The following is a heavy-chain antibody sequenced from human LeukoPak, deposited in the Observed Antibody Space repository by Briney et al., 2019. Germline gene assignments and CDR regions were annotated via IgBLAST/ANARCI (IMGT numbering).Heavy chain of an antibody. CDR3: AKNLLGSESFSWYFDL. V-gene: IGHV3-23*01. CDR1: GVMFSSHG. D-gene: IGHD1-26*01. Sequence: GGSLRLSCAASGVMFSSHGMSWVRQAPGKRLEWVSSITDSGSGTCYVDSVKGQFTMSRDNSKNTLYLQMNSLRAEDTAVYYCAKNLLGSESFSWYFDLWGRGTLVTVSS. CDR2: ITDSGSGT. J-gene: IGHJ2*01.